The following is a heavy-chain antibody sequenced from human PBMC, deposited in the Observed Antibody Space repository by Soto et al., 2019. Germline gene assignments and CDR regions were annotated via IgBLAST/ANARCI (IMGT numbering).Heavy chain of an antibody. D-gene: IGHD2-15*01. Sequence: GGSLRLSCAASGFTFGNAWMKWVRQAPGKGLDWVGRIKSITDGGTTNYAAPVKGRFTISRDDSKNTLYLQMNSLKTEDTAVYYCTTTYCSSSSCFTYAMDVWGQGTTVTVSS. J-gene: IGHJ6*02. CDR3: TTTYCSSSSCFTYAMDV. V-gene: IGHV3-15*01. CDR1: GFTFGNAW. CDR2: IKSITDGGTT.